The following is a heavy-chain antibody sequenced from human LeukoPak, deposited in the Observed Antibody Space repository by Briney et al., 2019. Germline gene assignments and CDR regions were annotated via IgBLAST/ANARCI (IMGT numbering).Heavy chain of an antibody. CDR3: TTDLGYSSSDFDY. D-gene: IGHD6-13*01. CDR2: IKSKTDGGTT. CDR1: GFTFSNAW. V-gene: IGHV3-15*07. J-gene: IGHJ4*02. Sequence: PGGSLKLSCAASGFTFSNAWMNWVRQAPGKGLEWVGRIKSKTDGGTTDYAAPVKGRFTISRDDSKNTLYLQMNSLKTEDTAIYYCTTDLGYSSSDFDYWGQGTLVTVSS.